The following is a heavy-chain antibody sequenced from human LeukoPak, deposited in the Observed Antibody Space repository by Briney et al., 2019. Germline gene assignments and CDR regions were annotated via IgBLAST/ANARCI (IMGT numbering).Heavy chain of an antibody. CDR2: ISYDGSNK. D-gene: IGHD5-24*01. V-gene: IGHV3-30-3*01. CDR1: GFNFISYA. J-gene: IGHJ4*02. Sequence: GGSLRLSCAASGFNFISYAMHWVRQAPGKGLEWVAVISYDGSNKYYADSVKGRFTISRDNSKNTLYLQMNSLRAEDTAVYYCASQMATIQTGDYWGQGTLVTVSS. CDR3: ASQMATIQTGDY.